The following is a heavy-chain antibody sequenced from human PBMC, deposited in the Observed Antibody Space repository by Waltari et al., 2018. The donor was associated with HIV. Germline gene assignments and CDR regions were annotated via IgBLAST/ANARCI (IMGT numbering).Heavy chain of an antibody. D-gene: IGHD1-1*01. J-gene: IGHJ5*02. CDR2: KYYSGRT. CDR1: GGSISSYY. CDR3: ARDRRTHKYNWFDP. V-gene: IGHV4-59*01. Sequence: QVQLQESGPGLVKPSETLSLTSTVSGGSISSYYWSWIRPPPGKGMEGIGYKYYSGRTNSSPSRKSRITISVDTSKNQFSLKLSSVTAADTAVYDCARDRRTHKYNWFDPGGQGTLVTVSS.